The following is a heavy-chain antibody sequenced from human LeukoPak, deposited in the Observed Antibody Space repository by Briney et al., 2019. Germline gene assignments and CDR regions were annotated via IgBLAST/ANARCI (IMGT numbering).Heavy chain of an antibody. Sequence: PSETLSLTCAVYGGSFSGYYWSWIRQPPGKGLEWIGEINHSGSTNYNPSLKSRVTISVDTSKNQFSLKLSSVTAADTAVYYCASGRYRGSLDYWGQGTLVTVSS. J-gene: IGHJ4*02. D-gene: IGHD3-16*02. CDR2: INHSGST. V-gene: IGHV4-34*01. CDR3: ASGRYRGSLDY. CDR1: GGSFSGYY.